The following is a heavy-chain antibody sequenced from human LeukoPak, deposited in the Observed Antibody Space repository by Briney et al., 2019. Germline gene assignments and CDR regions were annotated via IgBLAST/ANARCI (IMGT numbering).Heavy chain of an antibody. CDR1: SGSINSYY. D-gene: IGHD1-26*01. V-gene: IGHV4-4*07. CDR2: IYTTGTT. J-gene: IGHJ4*02. CDR3: GRQGYTASYYFLDY. Sequence: SETLSLTCTVSSGSINSYYWGWVRQPPGKGLEWIGRIYTTGTTQYNPSLKSRVTMSVDTSTNQFSLNLRSMTAADTAVYYCGRQGYTASYYFLDYWSQGSLVAVS.